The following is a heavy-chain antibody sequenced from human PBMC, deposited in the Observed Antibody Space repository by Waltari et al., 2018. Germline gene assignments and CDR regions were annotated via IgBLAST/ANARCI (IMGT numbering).Heavy chain of an antibody. CDR2: IYYSGST. CDR3: ARGGTRGIVGATTAPSI. J-gene: IGHJ3*02. Sequence: QVQLQESGPGLVKPSETLSLTCTVSGGSISSYYWSWIRKPPGKGMEWIGYIYYSGSTNYNPSLKSRVTISVDTSKNQFSLKLSSVTAADTAVYYCARGGTRGIVGATTAPSIWGQGTMVTVSS. V-gene: IGHV4-59*01. CDR1: GGSISSYY. D-gene: IGHD1-26*01.